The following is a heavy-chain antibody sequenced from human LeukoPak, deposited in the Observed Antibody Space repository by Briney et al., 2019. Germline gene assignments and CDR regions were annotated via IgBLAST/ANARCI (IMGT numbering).Heavy chain of an antibody. V-gene: IGHV3-9*01. CDR1: GFTFDDYA. J-gene: IGHJ3*02. CDR2: ISWNSGSI. CDR3: ALIWSVYSLDAFDI. Sequence: GGSLRLSCAASGFTFDDYAMHGVRQAPGKGLEWVSGISWNSGSIGYADSVKGRFTISRENAKNSLYLQMNSLRAEDTALYYCALIWSVYSLDAFDIWGQGTMVTVSS. D-gene: IGHD3-3*01.